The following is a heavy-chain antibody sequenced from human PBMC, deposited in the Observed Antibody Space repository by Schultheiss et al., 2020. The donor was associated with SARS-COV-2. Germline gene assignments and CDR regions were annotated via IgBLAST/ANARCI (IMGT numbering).Heavy chain of an antibody. D-gene: IGHD1-26*01. CDR3: AREYSGSYYSFDY. J-gene: IGHJ4*02. Sequence: SVKVSCKASGGTFSSYAISWVRQAPGQGLEWMGGIIPIFGTANYAQKFQGRVTITADESTSTAYMELSSLRSEDTAIYYCAREYSGSYYSFDYWAQGIPVTVSS. V-gene: IGHV1-69*13. CDR1: GGTFSSYA. CDR2: IIPIFGTA.